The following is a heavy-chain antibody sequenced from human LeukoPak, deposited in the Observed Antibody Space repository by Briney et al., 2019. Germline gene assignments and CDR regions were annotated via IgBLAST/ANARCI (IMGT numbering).Heavy chain of an antibody. D-gene: IGHD3-10*01. J-gene: IGHJ4*02. CDR3: ARQRTFTMVDQ. CDR1: GYSFTNYW. CDR2: NDPSDSYT. V-gene: IGHV5-10-1*01. Sequence: GESLKISCQGSGYSFTNYWISWVRQMPGKGLEWMGRNDPSDSYTIYGPSFQGHVTMSPDKSISTAYLQWSSLQASDTAIYYCARQRTFTMVDQWGQGTLVTVSS.